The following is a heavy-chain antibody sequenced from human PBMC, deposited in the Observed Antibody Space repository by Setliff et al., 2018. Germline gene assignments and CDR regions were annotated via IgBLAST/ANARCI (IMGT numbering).Heavy chain of an antibody. V-gene: IGHV4-39*07. CDR3: ARQQQLVIGSTAYYYYGMDV. CDR1: GGSISSHY. Sequence: SETLSLTCTVSGGSISSHYWGWIRQPPGKGLEWIGIIYYSGSTYYNPSLKSRVTISVDTSKNQFSLKLSSVTAADTAVYYCARQQQLVIGSTAYYYYGMDVWGQGTTVTVSS. J-gene: IGHJ6*02. D-gene: IGHD6-13*01. CDR2: IYYSGST.